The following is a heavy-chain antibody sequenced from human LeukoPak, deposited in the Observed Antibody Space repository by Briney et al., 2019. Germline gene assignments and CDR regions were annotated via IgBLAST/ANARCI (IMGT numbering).Heavy chain of an antibody. V-gene: IGHV4-34*01. Sequence: SETLSLTCAVYGGSFSGYYWSWIRQPPGKGLEWIGEINHSGSTNYNPSLKSRVTISVDTSKNQFSLKLSSVTAADTAVYYCAREKYSNPLGYFDYWGQGTLVTVSS. CDR3: AREKYSNPLGYFDY. J-gene: IGHJ4*02. CDR1: GGSFSGYY. CDR2: INHSGST. D-gene: IGHD4-11*01.